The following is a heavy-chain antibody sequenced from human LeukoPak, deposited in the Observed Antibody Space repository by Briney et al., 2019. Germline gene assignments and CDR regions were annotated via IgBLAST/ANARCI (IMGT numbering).Heavy chain of an antibody. CDR2: ISYDGSNK. Sequence: GRSLRLSCAASGFTFTSYAMHWVRQAPGKGLEWVAVISYDGSNKYYADSVKGRFTISRDNSKNTLYLQMNSLRAEDTAVYYGARDGRPIVVGPAALWGGYMDVWGKGTTVTVSS. J-gene: IGHJ6*03. V-gene: IGHV3-30*01. CDR3: ARDGRPIVVGPAALWGGYMDV. CDR1: GFTFTSYA. D-gene: IGHD2-2*01.